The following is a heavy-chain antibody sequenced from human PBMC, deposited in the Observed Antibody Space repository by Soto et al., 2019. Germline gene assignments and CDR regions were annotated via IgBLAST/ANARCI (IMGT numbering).Heavy chain of an antibody. Sequence: VASVKVSCKTSGYSFRSFSLHWVRQAPGQRLEWMGWISADTGNIQYSQSFQGRVTITRDAPASTAYLELGSLTSEDTAIYYCARWRGALDYWGQGTLVTVSS. V-gene: IGHV1-3*01. CDR3: ARWRGALDY. D-gene: IGHD3-10*01. CDR1: GYSFRSFS. J-gene: IGHJ4*02. CDR2: ISADTGNI.